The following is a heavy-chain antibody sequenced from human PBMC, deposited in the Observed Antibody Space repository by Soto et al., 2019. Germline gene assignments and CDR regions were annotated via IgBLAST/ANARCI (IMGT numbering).Heavy chain of an antibody. V-gene: IGHV4-31*03. Sequence: QVHLQESGPGLVKPSQTLSLTCNVSGGAISSVGYHWSWIRQYPGKGLEWIGHTFHSGSTNYNPSLQSRLTISVDTSKNQFSLHLISVTAADTAVYFCARGGVVTRHCDSWGQGTMVTVSS. CDR2: TFHSGST. D-gene: IGHD3-3*01. J-gene: IGHJ4*02. CDR1: GGAISSVGYH. CDR3: ARGGVVTRHCDS.